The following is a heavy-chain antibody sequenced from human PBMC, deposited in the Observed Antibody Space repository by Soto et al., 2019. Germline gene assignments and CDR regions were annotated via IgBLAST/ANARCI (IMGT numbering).Heavy chain of an antibody. CDR3: ARLNRSSGWYRYYYYYGMDV. V-gene: IGHV5-10-1*01. CDR2: IDPSDSYT. D-gene: IGHD6-19*01. J-gene: IGHJ6*02. Sequence: GVLLRISCRGAGYSCTSYWSSWVRQMPGKGLEWMGRIDPSDSYTNYSPSFQGHVTISADKSISTAYLQWSSLKASDTAMYYCARLNRSSGWYRYYYYYGMDVWGQGTTVTVSS. CDR1: GYSCTSYW.